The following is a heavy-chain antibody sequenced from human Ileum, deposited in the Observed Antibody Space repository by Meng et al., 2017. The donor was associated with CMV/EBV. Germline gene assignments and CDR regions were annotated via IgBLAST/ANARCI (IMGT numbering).Heavy chain of an antibody. V-gene: IGHV3-30*04. CDR2: ISYDGSNK. J-gene: IGHJ6*02. CDR1: FSSYA. D-gene: IGHD1-26*01. CDR3: AREIGLVGAGGYYYGMDV. Sequence: FSSYAMHWVCQAPGKGLEWVAVISYDGSNKYYADSVKGRFTISRDNSKNTLYLQMNSLRAEDTAVYYCAREIGLVGAGGYYYGMDVWGQGTTVTVSS.